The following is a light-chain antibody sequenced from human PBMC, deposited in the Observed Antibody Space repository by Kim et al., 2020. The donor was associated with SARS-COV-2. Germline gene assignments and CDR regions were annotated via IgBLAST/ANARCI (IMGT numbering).Light chain of an antibody. V-gene: IGLV3-19*01. J-gene: IGLJ2*01. CDR2: GKN. CDR1: SLRSYY. CDR3: NSRDSNDNVV. Sequence: SSELTQDPAVSVAVRQTVRITCQGDSLRSYYATWYQQKPGQAPILVIYGKNNRPSGIPDRFSGSSSGNTASLTITGTQAGDEADYYCNSRDSNDNVVFGGGTQLSVL.